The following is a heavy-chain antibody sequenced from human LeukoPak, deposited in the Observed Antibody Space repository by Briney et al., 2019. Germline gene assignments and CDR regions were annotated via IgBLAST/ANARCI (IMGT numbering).Heavy chain of an antibody. CDR1: GFTFSSYS. V-gene: IGHV3-21*01. D-gene: IGHD2-15*01. Sequence: PGGSLRLSCAASGFTFSSYSMNWVRQAPGKGLEWVSSISSSSSYIYYADSVKGRFTISRDNAKNSLYLQMNSLRAEDTAVYYCARGWVSGGSCLGYWGQGTLVTVSS. CDR3: ARGWVSGGSCLGY. CDR2: ISSSSSYI. J-gene: IGHJ4*02.